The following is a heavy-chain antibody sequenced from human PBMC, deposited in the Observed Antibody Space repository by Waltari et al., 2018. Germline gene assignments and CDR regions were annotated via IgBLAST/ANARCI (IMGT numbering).Heavy chain of an antibody. CDR3: ATVGSPLTRLDP. Sequence: QLQLQESGPGLVKPSETLSLTCTVSGGSISSSSYYWGWTRQPPGKGLGWIGSIYYSGGTYYNPALKSRVTISVDTSKNQFSLKLSSVTAADTAVYYCATVGSPLTRLDPWGQGTLVTVSS. CDR2: IYYSGGT. V-gene: IGHV4-39*01. D-gene: IGHD2-15*01. J-gene: IGHJ5*02. CDR1: GGSISSSSYY.